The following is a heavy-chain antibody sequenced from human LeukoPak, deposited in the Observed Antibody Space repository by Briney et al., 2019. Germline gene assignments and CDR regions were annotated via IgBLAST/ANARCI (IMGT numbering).Heavy chain of an antibody. CDR1: GFTFSSYS. CDR3: ARDYYDSSGYPPLDY. J-gene: IGHJ4*02. Sequence: GGSLRLSCAASGFTFSSYSMNWVRQAPGKGLEWVSSISSSSSYIYYADSVKGRFTISRDNAKNSLYLQMNSLRAEDTAVYYCARDYYDSSGYPPLDYWGQGTLVTVSS. CDR2: ISSSSSYI. D-gene: IGHD3-22*01. V-gene: IGHV3-21*01.